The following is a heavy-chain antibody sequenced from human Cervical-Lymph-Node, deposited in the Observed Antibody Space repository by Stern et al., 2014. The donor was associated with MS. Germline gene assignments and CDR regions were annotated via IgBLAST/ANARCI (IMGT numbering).Heavy chain of an antibody. Sequence: QLQLQESGSGLVKPSQTLSLTCAVSGDSISSGGYSWSWIRQPPGKGLEWIGYSNHSGRSTYIPSLKSRVPISLDRSKTQFSRRLSSVTAADTAVYYCARGLYSSSSVWAYWGQGTLVTVSS. V-gene: IGHV4-30-2*01. CDR1: GDSISSGGYS. CDR2: SNHSGRS. D-gene: IGHD6-6*01. J-gene: IGHJ4*02. CDR3: ARGLYSSSSVWAY.